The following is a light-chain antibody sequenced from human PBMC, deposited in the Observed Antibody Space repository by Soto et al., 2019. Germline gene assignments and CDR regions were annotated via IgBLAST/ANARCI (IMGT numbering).Light chain of an antibody. J-gene: IGKJ1*01. CDR3: QQYNNWPRT. V-gene: IGKV3-15*01. CDR2: GAS. Sequence: EIVMTQSPATLSVSPGERATLSCRASQSISSNLVWYQQKAGQAPRLLIYGASTRATGITARFSGSGSGTEFTLTISSLQSEDFAVYYCQQYNNWPRTFGQGTKV. CDR1: QSISSN.